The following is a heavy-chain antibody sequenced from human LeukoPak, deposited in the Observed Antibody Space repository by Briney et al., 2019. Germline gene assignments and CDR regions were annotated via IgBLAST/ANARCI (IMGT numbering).Heavy chain of an antibody. D-gene: IGHD2-2*01. J-gene: IGHJ4*02. Sequence: GESLKSSCKASGYTFSRYWIDWVRQMRGKGLEWMGNIYPGDSNTRYSPSFQGQVTISVDRSITTAYLEWSSLKASDAAMYFCARQPRKYGPSDYWGQGTLVSVSS. V-gene: IGHV5-51*01. CDR3: ARQPRKYGPSDY. CDR1: GYTFSRYW. CDR2: IYPGDSNT.